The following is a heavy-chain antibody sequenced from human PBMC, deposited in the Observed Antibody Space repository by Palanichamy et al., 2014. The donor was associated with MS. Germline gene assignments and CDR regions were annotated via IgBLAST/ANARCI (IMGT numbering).Heavy chain of an antibody. CDR3: ARYLVGQGGRGS. D-gene: IGHD1-26*01. V-gene: IGHV4-30-4*01. Sequence: QVQLRESGPGLVKPSQTLSLTCTVSGGSISSGDSHWGWIRQAPGKGLEWIGCIYDSGIIYYNPSLSSRVTMSEETSKNQFSLKLNSVTAADTALYYCARYLVGQGGRGSWGPGTLVIVSS. CDR1: GGSISSGDSH. CDR2: IYDSGII. J-gene: IGHJ5*02.